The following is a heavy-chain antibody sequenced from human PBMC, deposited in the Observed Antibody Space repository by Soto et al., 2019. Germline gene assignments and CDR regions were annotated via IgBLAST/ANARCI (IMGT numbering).Heavy chain of an antibody. J-gene: IGHJ6*02. CDR2: IIPIFGTA. D-gene: IGHD5-18*01. CDR1: GGTFSSYA. V-gene: IGHV1-69*06. Sequence: QVQLVQSGAEVKKPGSSVKVSCKASGGTFSSYAISWVRQAPGQGLEWMGGIIPIFGTANYAQKFQGRVTITAEKSTSTAYRELGGLRSEDPAVYYCARGYRGGGYSYGYGYYYGMDVWGQGTTVTVSS. CDR3: ARGYRGGGYSYGYGYYYGMDV.